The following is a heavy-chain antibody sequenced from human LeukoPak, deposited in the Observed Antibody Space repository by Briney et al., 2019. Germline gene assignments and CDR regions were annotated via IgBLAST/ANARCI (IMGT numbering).Heavy chain of an antibody. CDR3: ATVGIIAAAGNDYYYGMDV. CDR1: GYTLTELS. D-gene: IGHD6-13*01. CDR2: FDPEDGET. V-gene: IGHV1-24*01. Sequence: ASVKVSCKVSGYTLTELSMHWVRQAPGKGLEWMGGFDPEDGETIYAQKFQGRVTMTEDTSTDTAYMELSSLRSEDTAVYYCATVGIIAAAGNDYYYGMDVWGQGTTVTVSS. J-gene: IGHJ6*02.